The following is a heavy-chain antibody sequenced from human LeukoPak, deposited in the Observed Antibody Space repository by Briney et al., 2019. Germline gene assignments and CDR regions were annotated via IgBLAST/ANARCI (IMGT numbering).Heavy chain of an antibody. CDR2: ISSSSSYI. D-gene: IGHD3-22*01. CDR3: AREDDSSGYLYYFDY. CDR1: GLTFSSYS. Sequence: GGSLRLSCAASGLTFSSYSMNWVRQAPGKGLEWVSSISSSSSYIYYADSVKGRFTISRDNAKNSLYLQMNSLRAEDTAEYYCAREDDSSGYLYYFDYWGQGTLVTVSS. J-gene: IGHJ4*02. V-gene: IGHV3-21*01.